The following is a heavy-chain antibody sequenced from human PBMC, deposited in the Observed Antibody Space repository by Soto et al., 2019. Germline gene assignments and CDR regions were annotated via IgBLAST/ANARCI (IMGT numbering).Heavy chain of an antibody. J-gene: IGHJ6*02. CDR3: AVPAASVAGASGSYYYYGMDV. CDR2: IYYSGSP. CDR1: GGSISSSSYY. V-gene: IGHV4-39*01. Sequence: TSETLSLTCTVSGGSISSSSYYWGWIRQPPGKGLEWIGYIYYSGSPYYNPSLKSRVTISVDTSKNQFSLKLGSVTAADTAVYYCAVPAASVAGASGSYYYYGMDVWGQGTTVTVS. D-gene: IGHD6-19*01.